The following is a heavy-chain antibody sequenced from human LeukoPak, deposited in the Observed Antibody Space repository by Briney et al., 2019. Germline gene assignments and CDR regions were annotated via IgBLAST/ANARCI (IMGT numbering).Heavy chain of an antibody. V-gene: IGHV3-30*02. CDR3: AKDSRNLPFDY. J-gene: IGHJ4*02. Sequence: PGGSLRLSCEASGFIFSESAMHWVRQAPGKGLDWVAFIRSDGYIKYYADSVKGRFTISRDNSKNTLYLQMNSLRPEDTAVYYCAKDSRNLPFDYWGQGTLVTVSP. CDR1: GFIFSESA. D-gene: IGHD1-14*01. CDR2: IRSDGYIK.